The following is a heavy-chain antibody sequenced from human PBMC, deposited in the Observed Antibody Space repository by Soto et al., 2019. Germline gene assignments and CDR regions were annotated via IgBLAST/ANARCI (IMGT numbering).Heavy chain of an antibody. CDR2: ISGSGGST. J-gene: IGHJ4*02. CDR3: VRTSLVVAAATREDY. Sequence: PGGSLRLSYAASGFTFSSYAMSWVRQAPGKGLEWVSAISGSGGSTYYADSVKGRFTISRDNAKNTLYLQMNSLRAEDTAVYYCVRTSLVVAAATREDYWGQGTLVTVS. V-gene: IGHV3-23*01. CDR1: GFTFSSYA. D-gene: IGHD2-15*01.